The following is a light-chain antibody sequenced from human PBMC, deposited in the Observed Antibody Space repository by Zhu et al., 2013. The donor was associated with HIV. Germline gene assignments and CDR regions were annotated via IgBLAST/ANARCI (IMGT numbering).Light chain of an antibody. CDR2: GAS. J-gene: IGKJ2*03. Sequence: ETFLTQSPVTLSLSPGERATLSCRASRTIDDTFLAWYQQRPGQPPRLLIYGASTRATGIPARFIGSGSGTEFTLTISSLQSEDFTVYYCQQYDSSPYGFGQGTRL. CDR3: QQYDSSPYG. V-gene: IGKV3-20*01. CDR1: RTIDDTF.